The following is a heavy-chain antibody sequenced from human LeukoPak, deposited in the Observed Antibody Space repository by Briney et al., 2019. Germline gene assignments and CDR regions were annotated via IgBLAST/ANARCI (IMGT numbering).Heavy chain of an antibody. CDR2: INPNSGGT. V-gene: IGHV1-2*02. J-gene: IGHJ6*03. CDR1: GYTFTSYG. CDR3: ARGGIAAAGTHYYYYYYMDV. D-gene: IGHD6-13*01. Sequence: GASVKVSCKASGYTFTSYGISWVRQAPGQGLEWMGWINPNSGGTNYAQKFQGRVTMTRDTSISTAYMELSRLRSDDTAVYYCARGGIAAAGTHYYYYYYMDVWGKGTTVTVSS.